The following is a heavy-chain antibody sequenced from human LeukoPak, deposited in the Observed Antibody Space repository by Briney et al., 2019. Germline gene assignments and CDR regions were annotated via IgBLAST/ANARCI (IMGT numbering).Heavy chain of an antibody. V-gene: IGHV4-59*01. J-gene: IGHJ4*02. CDR1: GGSISSYY. D-gene: IGHD3-10*01. CDR2: NYYSGST. CDR3: AVMVRASASFDY. Sequence: SETLSLTCTVSGGSISSYYWSWIRQPPGKGLEWIGYNYYSGSTNYNPSLKSRVTISIDTSKNQFSLKLSSVTAADTAVYYCAVMVRASASFDYWGQGTLVTVSS.